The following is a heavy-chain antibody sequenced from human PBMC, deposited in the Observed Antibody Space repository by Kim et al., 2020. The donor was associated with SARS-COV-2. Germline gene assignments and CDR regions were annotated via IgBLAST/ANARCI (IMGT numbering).Heavy chain of an antibody. CDR3: ARKAANWNYPSFDY. CDR2: IYWEDDQ. Sequence: PGKALACLALIYWEDDQRYSPSLKSRLTLTKDTSNNQVVLTMTTMDPVDTATYYCARKAANWNYPSFDYWGQGTLVTVSS. V-gene: IGHV2-5*02. D-gene: IGHD1-7*01. J-gene: IGHJ4*02.